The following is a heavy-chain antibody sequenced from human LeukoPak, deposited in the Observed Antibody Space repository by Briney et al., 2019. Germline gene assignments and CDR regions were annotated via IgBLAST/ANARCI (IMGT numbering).Heavy chain of an antibody. Sequence: GGSLRLSCAASGFTFSSYWMSWVRQAPGKGLEWVANIKQDGSEKYYVDSVKGRFTISRDNAKNSLYLQMNSLRAEDTAVYYCARQDSYDSSGGTNKYYYYYMDVWGKGTTVTVSS. CDR2: IKQDGSEK. J-gene: IGHJ6*03. CDR1: GFTFSSYW. V-gene: IGHV3-7*01. D-gene: IGHD3-22*01. CDR3: ARQDSYDSSGGTNKYYYYYMDV.